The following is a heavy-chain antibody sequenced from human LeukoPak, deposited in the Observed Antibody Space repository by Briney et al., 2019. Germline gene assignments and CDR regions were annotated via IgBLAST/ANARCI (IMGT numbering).Heavy chain of an antibody. Sequence: GGSLRLSCAVSGFTFSSYAMSWVRQAPGRGLEWVSAISDSGDSTYYADSVRGRFTVSRDNSKNTLYLQMNSLRAEDTAVYYCAKKMTITGWLYYFDYWGQGTLVTVSS. J-gene: IGHJ4*02. V-gene: IGHV3-23*01. CDR1: GFTFSSYA. D-gene: IGHD5-24*01. CDR3: AKKMTITGWLYYFDY. CDR2: ISDSGDST.